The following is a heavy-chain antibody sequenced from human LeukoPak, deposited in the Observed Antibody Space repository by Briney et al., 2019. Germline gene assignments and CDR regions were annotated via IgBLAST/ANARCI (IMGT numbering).Heavy chain of an antibody. Sequence: GGSLRLSCAASGFTFSSYSMHWVRQAPGKGLEWVSSTSSSSSYIYYADSLKGRFTISRDNAKNSLYLQMNSLRAEDTAVYYCARDPSLAHYYDMDVWGKGTTVTVSS. CDR2: TSSSSSYI. CDR3: ARDPSLAHYYDMDV. V-gene: IGHV3-21*01. D-gene: IGHD2-15*01. J-gene: IGHJ6*03. CDR1: GFTFSSYS.